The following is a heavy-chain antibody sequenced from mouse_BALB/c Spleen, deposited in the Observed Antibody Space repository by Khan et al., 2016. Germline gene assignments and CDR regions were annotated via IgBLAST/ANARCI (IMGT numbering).Heavy chain of an antibody. V-gene: IGHV1S34*01. D-gene: IGHD2-9*01. Sequence: LVKTGASVKISCKAAGYSFIGYYMHWVKQSHGKSLEWIGYISCYNGATRYNQKFKGKATFTVDTSSNTAYMQFNSLTSEDSAVYDCAVPYFGFDEGYYFNYWGQGTTLTVSS. CDR2: ISCYNGAT. CDR3: AVPYFGFDEGYYFNY. J-gene: IGHJ2*01. CDR1: GYSFIGYY.